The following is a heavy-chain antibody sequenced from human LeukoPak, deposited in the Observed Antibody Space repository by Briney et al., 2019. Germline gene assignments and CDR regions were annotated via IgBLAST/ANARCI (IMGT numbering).Heavy chain of an antibody. V-gene: IGHV1-2*06. D-gene: IGHD6-13*01. J-gene: IGHJ4*02. Sequence: SVKVSCKASGYTFTGYYMHWVRQAPGQGLEWMGRINPNSGGTNYAQKFQGRVTMTRDTSINTAYMELSRLRSDDTAVYYCARGRAAAGLFDYWGQGTLVTVSS. CDR3: ARGRAAAGLFDY. CDR2: INPNSGGT. CDR1: GYTFTGYY.